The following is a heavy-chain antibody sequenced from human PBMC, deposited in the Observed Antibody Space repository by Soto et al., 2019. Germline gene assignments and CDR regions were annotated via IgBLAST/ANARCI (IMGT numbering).Heavy chain of an antibody. Sequence: QVQLQQWGAGLLKPSETLSLTCAVYGGSFSGHYWSWIRQPPGKGLEWIGEINHSGSTNYNPSLKSRVTISVDTSKNQFSLQLTSVTVADTAVYYCARAAPEADYYYGMDVWGQGTTVTVSS. CDR3: ARAAPEADYYYGMDV. CDR2: INHSGST. J-gene: IGHJ6*02. V-gene: IGHV4-34*01. CDR1: GGSFSGHY. D-gene: IGHD6-19*01.